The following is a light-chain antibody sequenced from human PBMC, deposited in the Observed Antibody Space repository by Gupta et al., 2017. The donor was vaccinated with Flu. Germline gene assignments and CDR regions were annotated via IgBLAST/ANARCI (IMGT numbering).Light chain of an antibody. V-gene: IGKV3-11*01. J-gene: IGKJ1*01. Sequence: TLSSSPGERATPSCRAMQSVSYYFDWYHKNPGQAPMLLIYDASNRATGTKAMSSGSGVGTDGTVTIISRELEDLAVYYCHQLRNGPRGGTFGQGTKVEIK. CDR3: HQLRNGPRGGT. CDR1: QSVSYY. CDR2: DAS.